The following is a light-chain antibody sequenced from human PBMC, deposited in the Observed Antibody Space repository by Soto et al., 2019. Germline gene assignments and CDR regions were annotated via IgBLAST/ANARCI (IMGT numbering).Light chain of an antibody. Sequence: QSALTQPASVSGSPGQSITISCTRTSTDVGGFNFVSWYQHHPGKAPQLIIYDVSYRPSGISDRFSGSKSGNTASLTISGPQAEDEAEYYCSSDVGSYTPEGFGGGTKVTVL. CDR2: DVS. V-gene: IGLV2-14*01. CDR3: SSDVGSYTPEG. J-gene: IGLJ2*01. CDR1: STDVGGFNF.